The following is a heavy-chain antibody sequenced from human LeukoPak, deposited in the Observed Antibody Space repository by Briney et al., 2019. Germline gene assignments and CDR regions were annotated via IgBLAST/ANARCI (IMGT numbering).Heavy chain of an antibody. Sequence: HTGGSLRLSCAASGFTFSSYAMSWVRQAPGKGLEWVSAISGSGGSTYYADSVKGRFTISRDNSKNTLYLQMNSLRAEDTAVYYCAKDKWLVRGLDYWGQGTLVTVSS. CDR1: GFTFSSYA. J-gene: IGHJ4*02. D-gene: IGHD6-19*01. CDR3: AKDKWLVRGLDY. V-gene: IGHV3-23*01. CDR2: ISGSGGST.